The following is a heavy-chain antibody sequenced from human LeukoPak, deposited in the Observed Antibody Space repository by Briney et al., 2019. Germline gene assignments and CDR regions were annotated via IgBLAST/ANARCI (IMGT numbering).Heavy chain of an antibody. Sequence: RSETLSLTCTVSGGSISSYYWSWIRQPPRKGLEWIGYIYYSGSTSYNPSLKSRVTISVDTSKNQLSLRLSSVTAADTAVYYCAKDLQSGPPVGWGQGTLVTVSS. CDR1: GGSISSYY. V-gene: IGHV4-59*01. D-gene: IGHD3-16*01. CDR3: AKDLQSGPPVG. J-gene: IGHJ4*02. CDR2: IYYSGST.